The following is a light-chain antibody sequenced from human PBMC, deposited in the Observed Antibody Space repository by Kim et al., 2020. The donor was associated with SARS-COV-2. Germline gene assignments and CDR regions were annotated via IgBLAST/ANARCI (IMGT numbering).Light chain of an antibody. CDR2: DVN. Sequence: GQSRTIACTGNSSDVGRYIHVSWYQQHPGEAPKLINYDVNKRPSGASDRFSGSKSANTASLTISGRRAEDEAEYYCSSFTTIGTWVFGGGTQLTVL. J-gene: IGLJ3*02. CDR1: SSDVGRYIH. CDR3: SSFTTIGTWV. V-gene: IGLV2-14*04.